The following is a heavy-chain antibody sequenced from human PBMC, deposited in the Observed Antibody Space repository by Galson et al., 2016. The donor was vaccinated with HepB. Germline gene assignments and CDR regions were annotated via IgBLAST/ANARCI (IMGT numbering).Heavy chain of an antibody. Sequence: QSGAEVKKPGESLKISCKGSGSSFTNYWIGWVRQMPGKGLEWMGIIYPGDSNIRYSPSFQGQVTISADKSISTAYLQWSSLRASDTAMYYCSSLPCSSGNFYYSGMDVWGQGTTVTVSS. J-gene: IGHJ6*02. CDR3: SSLPCSSGNFYYSGMDV. CDR1: GSSFTNYW. CDR2: IYPGDSNI. V-gene: IGHV5-51*01. D-gene: IGHD2-2*01.